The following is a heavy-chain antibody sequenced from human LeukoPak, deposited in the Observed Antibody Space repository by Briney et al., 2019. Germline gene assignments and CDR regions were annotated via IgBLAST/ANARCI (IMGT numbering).Heavy chain of an antibody. Sequence: GGSLRLSCAASGFTVISNYMSWVRQAPGKGLEWVSLIYSGGSTYYADSVRGRFTISRDNYKNTLYLQMNSLRTEDTAVYYCAKDRGSGSYPSPLFDYWGRGILVTVSS. J-gene: IGHJ4*02. V-gene: IGHV3-53*05. CDR2: IYSGGST. CDR1: GFTVISNY. CDR3: AKDRGSGSYPSPLFDY. D-gene: IGHD3-10*01.